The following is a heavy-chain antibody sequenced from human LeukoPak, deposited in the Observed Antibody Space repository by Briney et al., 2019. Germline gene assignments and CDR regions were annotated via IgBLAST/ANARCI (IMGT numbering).Heavy chain of an antibody. CDR2: IYYSGSTNYNYSGST. Sequence: SETLSLTCTVSGGSISSSSYYWGWIRQPPGKGLEWIGSIYYSGSTNYNYSGSTNYNPSLKSRVTISVDTSKNQFSLKLSSVTAADTAVYYCARRGTMVRGVISWFDPWGQGTLVTVSS. CDR1: GGSISSSSYY. CDR3: ARRGTMVRGVISWFDP. J-gene: IGHJ5*02. V-gene: IGHV4-39*01. D-gene: IGHD3-10*01.